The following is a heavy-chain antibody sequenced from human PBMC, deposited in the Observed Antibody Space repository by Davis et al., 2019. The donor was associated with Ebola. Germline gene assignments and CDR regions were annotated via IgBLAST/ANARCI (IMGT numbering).Heavy chain of an antibody. D-gene: IGHD6-13*01. CDR2: IYWDDDK. CDR1: GFSLSTSGVG. CDR3: ARIAAAGRDLYYYYGMDV. J-gene: IGHJ6*04. Sequence: SGPTLVTPTQTLTLTCTFSGFSLSTSGVGVGWIRQPPGKALEWLALIYWDDDKRYSPSLKSRLTITKDTSKNQVVLTMTNMDPVDTATYYCARIAAAGRDLYYYYGMDVWGKGTTVTVSS. V-gene: IGHV2-5*02.